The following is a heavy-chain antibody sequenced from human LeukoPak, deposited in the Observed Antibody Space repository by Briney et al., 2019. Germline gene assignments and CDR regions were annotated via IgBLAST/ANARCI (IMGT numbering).Heavy chain of an antibody. D-gene: IGHD6-13*01. V-gene: IGHV4-59*01. CDR1: GGSISSYY. Sequence: PSETLSLTCTVSGGSISSYYWSWIRPPPGKGLEWIGYIYYSGSTNYNPSLKSRVTISVDTSKNQFSLKLSSVTAADTAVYYCARDLAAAGTRWFDPWGQGTLVTVSS. J-gene: IGHJ5*02. CDR3: ARDLAAAGTRWFDP. CDR2: IYYSGST.